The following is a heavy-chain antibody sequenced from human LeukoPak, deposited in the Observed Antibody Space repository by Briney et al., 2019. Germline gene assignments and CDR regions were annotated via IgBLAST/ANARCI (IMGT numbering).Heavy chain of an antibody. CDR3: AKGDYSNYRGYFDY. D-gene: IGHD4-4*01. Sequence: PGGSLRLSCAASGFTFSSYSMSWVRQAPGKGLEWVSAISGSGGSTYYADSVKGRFTISRDNSKNTLYLQMNSLRAEDTAVYYCAKGDYSNYRGYFDYWGQGTLVTVSS. J-gene: IGHJ4*02. CDR2: ISGSGGST. CDR1: GFTFSSYS. V-gene: IGHV3-23*01.